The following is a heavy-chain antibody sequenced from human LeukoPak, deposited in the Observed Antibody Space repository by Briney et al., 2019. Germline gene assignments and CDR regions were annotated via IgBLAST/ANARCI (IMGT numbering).Heavy chain of an antibody. V-gene: IGHV1-69*04. CDR2: IIPILGIA. Sequence: SVKVSCKASGGPFSSYAISWARQAPGQGLEWMGRIIPILGIANYAQKFQGRVTITADKSTSTAYMELSSLRSEDTAVYYCARVFNDFWSGYYYDYWGQGTLVTVSS. CDR1: GGPFSSYA. D-gene: IGHD3-3*01. CDR3: ARVFNDFWSGYYYDY. J-gene: IGHJ4*02.